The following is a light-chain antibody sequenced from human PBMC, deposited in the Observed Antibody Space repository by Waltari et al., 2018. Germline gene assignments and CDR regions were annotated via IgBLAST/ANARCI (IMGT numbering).Light chain of an antibody. CDR1: SRDDGGYNF. Sequence: QSALTQPASVSGSPGQSISISCTGTSRDDGGYNFVSWYQRLPGKAPKLIIYDVVNLPAGVSNRSSGAKAGNAASLIISGRQADDEADYYCCSYTRSGSLVFGGGTKLTVL. CDR3: CSYTRSGSLV. CDR2: DVV. V-gene: IGLV2-14*03. J-gene: IGLJ2*01.